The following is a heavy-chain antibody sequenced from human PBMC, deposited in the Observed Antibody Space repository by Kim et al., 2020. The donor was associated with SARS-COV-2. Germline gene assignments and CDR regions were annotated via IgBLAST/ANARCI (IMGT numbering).Heavy chain of an antibody. J-gene: IGHJ6*02. D-gene: IGHD3-22*01. CDR1: GYTLTELS. CDR2: FDPEDGET. Sequence: ASVKVSCKVSGYTLTELSMHWVRQAPGKGLEWMGGFDPEDGETIYAQKFQGRVTMTEDTSTDTAYMELSSLRSEDTAVYYCATGGDYYDSSGYRLYYYYGMDVWGQGTTVTVSS. V-gene: IGHV1-24*01. CDR3: ATGGDYYDSSGYRLYYYYGMDV.